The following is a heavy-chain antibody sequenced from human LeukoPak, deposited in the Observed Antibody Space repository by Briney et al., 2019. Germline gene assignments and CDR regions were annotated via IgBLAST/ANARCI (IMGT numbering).Heavy chain of an antibody. CDR3: ATLVRYSSSWYTGLGYFDY. Sequence: LWASVTVSCKASGYTFTSYGISWVRQAPGQGLEWMGWISAYNGNTNYAQKLQGRVTMTTDTSTSTAYMELRSLRSDDTAVYYCATLVRYSSSWYTGLGYFDYWGQGTLVTVSS. J-gene: IGHJ4*02. CDR1: GYTFTSYG. D-gene: IGHD6-13*01. V-gene: IGHV1-18*01. CDR2: ISAYNGNT.